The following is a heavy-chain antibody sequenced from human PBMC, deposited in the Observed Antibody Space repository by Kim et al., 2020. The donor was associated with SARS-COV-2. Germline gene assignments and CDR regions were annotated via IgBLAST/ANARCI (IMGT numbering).Heavy chain of an antibody. V-gene: IGHV1-3*01. CDR1: GYSFTGYA. CDR3: ARVLHTYGAGDVN. J-gene: IGHJ4*02. D-gene: IGHD2-8*01. CDR2: INGGNGNR. Sequence: ASVKVSCKASGYSFTGYAIHWVRQAPGQGLEWMGWINGGNGNRRYSQKLEGRVTLTRDTSASTAFLELVSLRAEDTAVYFCARVLHTYGAGDVNWGQGTL.